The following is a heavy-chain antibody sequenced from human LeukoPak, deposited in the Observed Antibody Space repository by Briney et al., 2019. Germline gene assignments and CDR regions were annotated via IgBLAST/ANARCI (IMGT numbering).Heavy chain of an antibody. Sequence: ASVKVSCKVSGYTFTDYYMHWVQQAPGKGLEWMGLVDPEDGETIYAEKFQGRVTITADTSTDTAYMELSSLRSEDTAVYYCATNSLSGYYGSGSTSFDPWDQGTLVTVSS. D-gene: IGHD3-10*01. J-gene: IGHJ5*02. CDR3: ATNSLSGYYGSGSTSFDP. V-gene: IGHV1-69-2*01. CDR2: VDPEDGET. CDR1: GYTFTDYY.